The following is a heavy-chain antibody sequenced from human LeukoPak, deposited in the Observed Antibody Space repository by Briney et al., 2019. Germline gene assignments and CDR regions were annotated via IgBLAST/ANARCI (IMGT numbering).Heavy chain of an antibody. D-gene: IGHD3-9*01. Sequence: GASVKVSCKASGYTFTSYGISWVRQAPGQGLEWMGWISAYNGNTNYAQKLQGRVTMTTDTSTSTAYMELRSLRSDDTAVYYCARDRGTLYYDILTGYYNDAFDIWGQGTMVTVSS. V-gene: IGHV1-18*01. CDR2: ISAYNGNT. J-gene: IGHJ3*02. CDR3: ARDRGTLYYDILTGYYNDAFDI. CDR1: GYTFTSYG.